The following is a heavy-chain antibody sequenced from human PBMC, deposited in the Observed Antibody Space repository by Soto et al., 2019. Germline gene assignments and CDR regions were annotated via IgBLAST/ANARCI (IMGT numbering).Heavy chain of an antibody. CDR3: AREAPYSSGWYNAFDI. D-gene: IGHD6-19*01. V-gene: IGHV1-69*13. CDR1: GGTFSSYA. Sequence: ASVKVSCKASGGTFSSYAISWVRQAPGQGLEWMGGIIPIFGTANYAQKFQGRVTITADESTSTAYMELSSLRSEDTAVYYCAREAPYSSGWYNAFDIWGQGTMVAVSS. J-gene: IGHJ3*02. CDR2: IIPIFGTA.